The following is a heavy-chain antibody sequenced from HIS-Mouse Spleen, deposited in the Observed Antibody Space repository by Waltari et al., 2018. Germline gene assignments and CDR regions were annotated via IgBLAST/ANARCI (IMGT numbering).Heavy chain of an antibody. D-gene: IGHD6-19*01. Sequence: QVTLRESGPALVKPTQTPTLTCTFPGFPLSTSGMCVIWIRQPPGKALEWLARIDWDDDKYYSTSLKTRLTISKDTSKSQVVLTMTNMDPVDTATYYCARIAEGYSSGWYAFDYWGQGTLVTVSS. CDR3: ARIAEGYSSGWYAFDY. J-gene: IGHJ4*02. CDR2: IDWDDDK. CDR1: GFPLSTSGMC. V-gene: IGHV2-70*15.